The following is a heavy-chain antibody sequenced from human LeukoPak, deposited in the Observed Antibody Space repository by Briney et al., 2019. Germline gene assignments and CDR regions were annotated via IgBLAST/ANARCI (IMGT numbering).Heavy chain of an antibody. D-gene: IGHD1-1*01. CDR2: INHRGDT. CDR3: ARGPTISETGYFDY. CDR1: GGSFSAYY. J-gene: IGHJ4*03. Sequence: NPSETLSLTCAVYGGSFSAYYWSWIRQSPGKGLEWIAEINHRGDTNYNPSVKSRVSISVDTSKNQFSLKVTSLTAADMAVYYCARGPTISETGYFDYWGQGTLVTVSS. V-gene: IGHV4-34*01.